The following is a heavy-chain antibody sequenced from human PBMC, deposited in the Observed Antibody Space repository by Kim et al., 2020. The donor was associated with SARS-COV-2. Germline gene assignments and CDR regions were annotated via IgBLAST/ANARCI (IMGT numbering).Heavy chain of an antibody. CDR3: AKGGNNYRYFDY. J-gene: IGHJ4*02. D-gene: IGHD1-26*01. Sequence: YYAGSVKGRFAISRDKSKNTLYLQMNSLRVEDTAVYYCAKGGNNYRYFDYWGQGTLVTVSP. V-gene: IGHV3-23*01.